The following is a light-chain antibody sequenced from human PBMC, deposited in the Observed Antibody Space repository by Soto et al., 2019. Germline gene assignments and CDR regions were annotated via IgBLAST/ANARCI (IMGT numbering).Light chain of an antibody. Sequence: QSALTQPPSASGSPGQSVTISCTGTSSDVGGYSYVSWYQQHPGKAPKLIIYEVNKWPSGVPDRLTGSRSGNTASLTVSGLQAEDEADYYCSSFAGSNNFVLFGGGTKLTVL. CDR1: SSDVGGYSY. J-gene: IGLJ2*01. CDR2: EVN. CDR3: SSFAGSNNFVL. V-gene: IGLV2-8*01.